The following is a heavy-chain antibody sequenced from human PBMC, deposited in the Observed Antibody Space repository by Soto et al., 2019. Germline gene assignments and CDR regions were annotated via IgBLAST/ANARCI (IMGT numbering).Heavy chain of an antibody. V-gene: IGHV3-7*05. D-gene: IGHD3-10*01. CDR2: IKQDGGEK. CDR1: GFDFNTYW. J-gene: IGHJ6*02. CDR3: ALEVLLWFGEILEDHFYHGMDV. Sequence: EVQLVESGGGLVQPGGSLRLSCAGSGFDFNTYWMTWVRQAPGKGLEWVANIKQDGGEKYYVDSVKGRFTITRDNAKNSLYLQMNSLRAEATAVYYCALEVLLWFGEILEDHFYHGMDVLCQGTTVTVSS.